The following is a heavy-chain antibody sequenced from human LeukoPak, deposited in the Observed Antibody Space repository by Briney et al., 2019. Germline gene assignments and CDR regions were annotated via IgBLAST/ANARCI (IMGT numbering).Heavy chain of an antibody. V-gene: IGHV4-39*01. CDR2: IYYSGDT. CDR3: ARHMPGSSTSRYSLGEPSAFDI. CDR1: GGSISSASYY. J-gene: IGHJ3*02. D-gene: IGHD2-2*02. Sequence: PSETLSLTCTVSGGSISSASYYWGWIRQPPGKGLEWIGSIYYSGDTFYNPSLKGRVKVSLDEFDSQFSLKLRSVTAADTAVYYCARHMPGSSTSRYSLGEPSAFDIWGQGTMVTVSS.